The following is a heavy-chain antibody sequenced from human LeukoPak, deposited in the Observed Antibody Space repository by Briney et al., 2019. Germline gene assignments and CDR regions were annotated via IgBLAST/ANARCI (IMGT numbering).Heavy chain of an antibody. Sequence: SETLSLTCTVSGGSISSYYWSWIRQPPGKGLEWIGYIYYSGSTNYNPSLKSRVTISVDTSKNQFSLKLSSVTAADTAVYYCASLVVPAAQFDYWGQRTLVTVSS. J-gene: IGHJ4*02. V-gene: IGHV4-59*01. CDR2: IYYSGST. CDR1: GGSISSYY. CDR3: ASLVVPAAQFDY. D-gene: IGHD2-2*01.